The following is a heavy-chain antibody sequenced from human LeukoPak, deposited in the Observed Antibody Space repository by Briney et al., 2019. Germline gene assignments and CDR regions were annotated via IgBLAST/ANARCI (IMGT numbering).Heavy chain of an antibody. CDR2: INPNSGGT. CDR1: GYTFTGYH. V-gene: IGHV1-2*02. CDR3: AREWGIVVVPAAIHPNWFDP. Sequence: ASVKVSCKASGYTFTGYHMHWVRQAPGQGLEWMGWINPNSGGTNYAQKFQGRVTMTRDTSISTAYMELSRLRSDDTAVYYCAREWGIVVVPAAIHPNWFDPWGQGTLVTVSS. J-gene: IGHJ5*02. D-gene: IGHD2-2*02.